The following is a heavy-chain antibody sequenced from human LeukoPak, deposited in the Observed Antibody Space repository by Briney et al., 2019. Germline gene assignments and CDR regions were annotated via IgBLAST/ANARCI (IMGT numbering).Heavy chain of an antibody. J-gene: IGHJ4*02. V-gene: IGHV3-23*01. CDR2: ISGSGGST. Sequence: GGSLRLSCAASGFTFSSYAMSWVRQAPGEGLEWVSAISGSGGSTYYADAVKGRFTISRDKTKNTLHLQINSRGAEDTAVYYCAKAPTSIREYYFDYWGQGPLVTVSS. CDR1: GFTFSSYA. D-gene: IGHD3-10*01. CDR3: AKAPTSIREYYFDY.